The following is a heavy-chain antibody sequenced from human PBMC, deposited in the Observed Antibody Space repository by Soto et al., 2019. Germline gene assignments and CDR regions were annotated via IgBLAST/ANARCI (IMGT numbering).Heavy chain of an antibody. D-gene: IGHD3-10*01. J-gene: IGHJ4*02. CDR1: GFTFSSYA. V-gene: IGHV3-64D*06. Sequence: GGFLRLSCSASGFTFSSYAMHWVRQAPGKGLEYVSAISSNGGSTYYADSVKGRFTISRDNSKNTLYLQMSSLRAEDTAVYYCVKTPAMVRGVIDYWGQGTLVTVSS. CDR2: ISSNGGST. CDR3: VKTPAMVRGVIDY.